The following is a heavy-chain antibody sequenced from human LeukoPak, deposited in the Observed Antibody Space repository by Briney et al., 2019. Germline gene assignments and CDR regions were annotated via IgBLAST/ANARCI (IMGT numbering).Heavy chain of an antibody. CDR3: ARLYSIGDYSAYFDY. J-gene: IGHJ4*02. V-gene: IGHV4-59*08. CDR1: GGSISSYY. CDR2: IYYSGST. D-gene: IGHD4-17*01. Sequence: KPSETLSLTCTVSGGSISSYYWSWIRQPPGKGLEWIGYIYYSGSTNYNPSLKSRVTISVDTSKNQFSLKLSSVTAADTAVYYCARLYSIGDYSAYFDYWGQGTLVTVSS.